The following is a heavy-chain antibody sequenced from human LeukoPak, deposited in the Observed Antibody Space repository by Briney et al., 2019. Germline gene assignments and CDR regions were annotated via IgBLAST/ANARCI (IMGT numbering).Heavy chain of an antibody. V-gene: IGHV3-23*01. CDR3: AKEAAGGYCSSTICPYD. D-gene: IGHD2-2*01. J-gene: IGHJ4*02. CDR1: GCTFSSYA. CDR2: LSGSGGST. Sequence: PGGSLRLSCAASGCTFSSYAMSWVRQAPGPGLEWVSALSGSGGSTYYADSVKGRFTISRDNSKNTLYLQMNSLRAEDTAVYYCAKEAAGGYCSSTICPYDWGQGTLVTVSS.